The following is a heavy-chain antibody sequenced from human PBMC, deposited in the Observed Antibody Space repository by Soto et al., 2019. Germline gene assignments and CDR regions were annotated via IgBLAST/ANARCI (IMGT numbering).Heavy chain of an antibody. Sequence: PSETLSLTCTVSGGSISSHYWGWIRQTPGKGLEWLGYIYHSGSTISNPSLKSRLTISVDRSKNQFSLKLSSVTAADTAVYYCARDPPNKQDTFDIWGQGTMVTVS. CDR3: ARDPPNKQDTFDI. CDR1: GGSISSHY. V-gene: IGHV4-59*11. CDR2: IYHSGST. J-gene: IGHJ3*02.